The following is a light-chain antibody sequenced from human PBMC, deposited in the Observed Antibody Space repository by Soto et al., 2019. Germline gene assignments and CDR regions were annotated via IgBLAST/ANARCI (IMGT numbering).Light chain of an antibody. CDR1: QSVSSY. V-gene: IGKV3-11*01. CDR3: QQRCNWPPDT. CDR2: DAS. J-gene: IGKJ2*01. Sequence: EIVLTQSPATLSLSPGERATLSCRASQSVSSYLAWSQQKPGQAPRLLIYDASNRATGIPARFSGSGSGTEFTLTISSREPEDFEVYYCQQRCNWPPDTFGQGTKLEIK.